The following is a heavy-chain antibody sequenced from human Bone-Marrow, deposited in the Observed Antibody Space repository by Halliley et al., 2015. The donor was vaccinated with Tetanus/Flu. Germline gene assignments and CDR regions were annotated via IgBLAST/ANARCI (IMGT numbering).Heavy chain of an antibody. V-gene: IGHV4-31*02. CDR3: ARQNYNFYFDY. CDR2: IFYSGSA. J-gene: IGHJ4*02. Sequence: KGLEWIGSIFYSGSAYYNPSLRSRVAISLHASQTAFSLKVNSVTAADTAVYYCARQNYNFYFDYWGQGTLVTVSS. D-gene: IGHD1-1*01.